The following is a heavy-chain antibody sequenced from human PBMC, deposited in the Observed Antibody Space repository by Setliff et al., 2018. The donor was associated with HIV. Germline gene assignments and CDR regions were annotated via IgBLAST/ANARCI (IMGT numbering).Heavy chain of an antibody. CDR3: AKHFLLWSNAFHI. Sequence: GGSLRLSCAASGFTFDDYAMHWVRQVPGKGLEWVSGISWNSGVIGYADSVKGRFTISRDSSKNTLYLQMSSLRPEDTAVYYCAKHFLLWSNAFHIWGQGTMVTVSS. V-gene: IGHV3-9*01. CDR1: GFTFDDYA. J-gene: IGHJ3*02. D-gene: IGHD2-21*01. CDR2: ISWNSGVI.